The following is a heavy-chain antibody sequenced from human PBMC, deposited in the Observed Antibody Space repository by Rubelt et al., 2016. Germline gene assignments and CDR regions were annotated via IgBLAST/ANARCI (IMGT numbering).Heavy chain of an antibody. J-gene: IGHJ4*02. CDR3: ARPRGFEIFDY. V-gene: IGHV3-7*04. CDR1: GFTVGSNY. D-gene: IGHD5-24*01. CDR2: IKEDGSEK. Sequence: EVRLVESGGGLIQPGGSRRLSCAASGFTVGSNYMSWVRQAPGKGLEWVANIKEDGSEKYYVESVKGRFNISRDKDKNSLYLEMNSLRAEDAAVYYCARPRGFEIFDYWGQGTLVTVSS.